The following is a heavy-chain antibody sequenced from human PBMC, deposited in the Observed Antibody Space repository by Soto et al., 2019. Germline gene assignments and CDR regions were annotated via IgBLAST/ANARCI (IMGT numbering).Heavy chain of an antibody. D-gene: IGHD1-26*01. CDR2: IFYGGTT. V-gene: IGHV4-4*02. CDR3: AKNALGGFDW. Sequence: LQESGPGLVKPSGTLSLTCSVSRGSMRSGDWFSWVRQPPGQGLEWIGEIFYGGTTHYKPSLKRRVTFSLDRSRNQFSLELTSVTAADTAVYYCAKNALGGFDWWGQGTLVTVSS. J-gene: IGHJ4*02. CDR1: RGSMRSGDW.